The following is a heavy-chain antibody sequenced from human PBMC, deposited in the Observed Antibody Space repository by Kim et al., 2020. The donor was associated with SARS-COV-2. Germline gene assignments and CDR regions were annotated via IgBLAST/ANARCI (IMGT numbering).Heavy chain of an antibody. J-gene: IGHJ3*02. CDR1: GGSLSPYY. CDR2: AHYSGRA. D-gene: IGHD3-10*01. V-gene: IGHV4-59*01. CDR3: EGLQHGSGSYLDPFDI. Sequence: SETLSLTCTVSGGSLSPYYWSWIRQPPAKGREWIGYAHYSGRANYSPSLNSRVAISVDTSKNHFSLNLTSVTAADTAKYFCEGLQHGSGSYLDPFDIWGQGTLVPVSS.